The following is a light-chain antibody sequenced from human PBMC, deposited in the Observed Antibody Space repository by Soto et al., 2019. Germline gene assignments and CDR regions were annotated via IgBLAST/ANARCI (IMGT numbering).Light chain of an antibody. CDR2: NTS. Sequence: IQMTQSPSTLSASVGDRVTITCRFRQRISNWWSSYQQIPEQAPKLLLYNTSSLKSRVPSRLNGSGSGTEFTLTNSSLQADEFATFDCEEYNSYSPCTLGQETKM. CDR1: QRISNW. V-gene: IGKV1-5*01. J-gene: IGKJ1*01. CDR3: EEYNSYSPCT.